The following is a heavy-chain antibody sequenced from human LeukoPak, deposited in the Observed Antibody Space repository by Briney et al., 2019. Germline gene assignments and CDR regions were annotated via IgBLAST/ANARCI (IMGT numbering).Heavy chain of an antibody. J-gene: IGHJ3*02. CDR1: GGSFSGYY. CDR2: INRSGST. Sequence: SETLSLTCAVYGGSFSGYYWSWIRQPPGKGLEWIGEINRSGSTNYNPSLKSRVTISVDTSKNQFSLKLSSVTAADTAVYYCARLYSSSWNDAFDIWGQGTMVTVSP. D-gene: IGHD6-13*01. V-gene: IGHV4-34*01. CDR3: ARLYSSSWNDAFDI.